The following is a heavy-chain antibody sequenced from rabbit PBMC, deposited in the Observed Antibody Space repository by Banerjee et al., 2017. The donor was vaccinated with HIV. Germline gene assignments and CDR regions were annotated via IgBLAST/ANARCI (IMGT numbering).Heavy chain of an antibody. D-gene: IGHD8-1*01. V-gene: IGHV1S40*01. J-gene: IGHJ4*01. CDR1: GFSFSSSYN. CDR2: MNVGSGRP. CDR3: ARNLENYAGSSYLDL. Sequence: QSLEESGGDLVKPEGSLTLTCTASGFSFSSSYNMCWVRQAPGKGLEWIACMNVGSGRPAYANWAKGRFTISKTSSTTVTLQMTSLTAADTATYFCARNLENYAGSSYLDLWGPGTLVTVS.